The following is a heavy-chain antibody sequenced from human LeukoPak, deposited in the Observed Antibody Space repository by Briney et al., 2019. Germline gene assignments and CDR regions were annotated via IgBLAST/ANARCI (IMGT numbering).Heavy chain of an antibody. V-gene: IGHV3-21*01. J-gene: IGHJ4*02. Sequence: GGSLRLSCTASGFTFSSYSMNWVRQAPGKGLEWVSSISSSSSYIYYADSVKGRFTISRDNAKNSLYLQMNSLRAEDTAVYYCARGAPLGIFGYSSGWSDYWGQGTLVTVSS. D-gene: IGHD6-19*01. CDR3: ARGAPLGIFGYSSGWSDY. CDR1: GFTFSSYS. CDR2: ISSSSSYI.